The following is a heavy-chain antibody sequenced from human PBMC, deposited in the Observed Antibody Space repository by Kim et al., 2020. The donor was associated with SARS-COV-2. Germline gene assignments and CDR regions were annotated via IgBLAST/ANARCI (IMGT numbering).Heavy chain of an antibody. CDR1: GYTFTSYG. V-gene: IGHV1-18*01. D-gene: IGHD3-10*01. Sequence: ASVKVSCKASGYTFTSYGISWVRQAPGQGLEWMGWISAYNGNTNYAQKLQGRVTMTTDTSTSTAYMELRSLRSDDTAVYYCARNWGYGSGSYYSIDYYYYGMDVWGQGTTVTVSS. CDR3: ARNWGYGSGSYYSIDYYYYGMDV. J-gene: IGHJ6*02. CDR2: ISAYNGNT.